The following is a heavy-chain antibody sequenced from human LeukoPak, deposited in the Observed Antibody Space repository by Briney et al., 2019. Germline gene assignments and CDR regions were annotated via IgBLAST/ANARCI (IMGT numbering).Heavy chain of an antibody. D-gene: IGHD4-23*01. Sequence: SETLSLTCAVSGGSISSSNWWSWVRQPPGKGLEWIGEINHSGSTNYNPSLKSRVTISVDTSKNQFSLKLSSVTAADTAVYYCARENGFYGGNLERGYNWFDPWGQGTLVTVSS. V-gene: IGHV4-4*02. CDR3: ARENGFYGGNLERGYNWFDP. CDR1: GGSISSSNW. CDR2: INHSGST. J-gene: IGHJ5*02.